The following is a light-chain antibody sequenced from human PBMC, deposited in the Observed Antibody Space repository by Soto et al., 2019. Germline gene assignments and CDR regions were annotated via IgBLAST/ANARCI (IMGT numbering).Light chain of an antibody. J-gene: IGKJ1*01. V-gene: IGKV3D-15*01. Sequence: EIVMRKSQATLSVSPGARSALSGRASQSVNIHLAWYQQKPGQAHRLLIYGASARATGIPAKFSGSGSGTEFTLTISSLQSEDFAVYYCQQYNKWPRTFGQGTKVDIK. CDR2: GAS. CDR1: QSVNIH. CDR3: QQYNKWPRT.